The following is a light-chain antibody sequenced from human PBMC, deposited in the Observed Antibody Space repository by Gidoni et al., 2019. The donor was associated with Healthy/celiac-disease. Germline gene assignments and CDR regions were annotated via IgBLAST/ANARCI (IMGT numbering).Light chain of an antibody. CDR2: AAS. J-gene: IGKJ2*01. CDR3: QQLNSYPKT. V-gene: IGKV1-9*01. CDR1: QVISSY. Sequence: DIHLTQSPSFLSASVGDRVTIPCRASQVISSYLAWYQQKPGKAPKLLIYAASTLQSGVPSRFSGSGSGTEFTLTISSLQPEDFATYYCQQLNSYPKTFGQGTKLEIK.